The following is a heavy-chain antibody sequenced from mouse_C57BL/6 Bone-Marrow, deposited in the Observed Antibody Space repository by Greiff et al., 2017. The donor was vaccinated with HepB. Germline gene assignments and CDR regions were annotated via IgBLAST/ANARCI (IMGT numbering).Heavy chain of an antibody. D-gene: IGHD6-2*01. V-gene: IGHV7-1*01. Sequence: EVNVVESGGGLVQSGRSLRLSCATSGFTFSDFYMEWVRQAPGKGLEWIAASRNKANDYTTEYSASVKGRFIVSRDTSQSILYLQMNALRAEDTAIYYCARDALLENAMDYWGQGTSVTVSS. CDR3: ARDALLENAMDY. CDR2: SRNKANDYTT. J-gene: IGHJ4*01. CDR1: GFTFSDFY.